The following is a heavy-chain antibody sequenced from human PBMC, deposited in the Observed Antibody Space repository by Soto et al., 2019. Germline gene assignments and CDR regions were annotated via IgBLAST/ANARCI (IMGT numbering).Heavy chain of an antibody. V-gene: IGHV3-23*01. J-gene: IGHJ3*02. CDR1: GFTFSSYA. D-gene: IGHD3-22*01. CDR3: AKDSSVGYYYDSSGSDAFDI. CDR2: ISGSGGGT. Sequence: EVQLLESGGGLVQPGGSLRLSCAAAGFTFSSYAMSWVRQAPGKGLEWVSAISGSGGGTYYADSVKGRFTISRDNTKNTLYLQMNSQRAEETAVYYCAKDSSVGYYYDSSGSDAFDIWGQGTMVTVSS.